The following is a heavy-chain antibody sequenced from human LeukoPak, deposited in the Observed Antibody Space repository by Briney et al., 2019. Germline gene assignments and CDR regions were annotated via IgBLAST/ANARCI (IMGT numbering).Heavy chain of an antibody. D-gene: IGHD3-3*01. CDR2: ISAYNGNT. CDR3: ARDPADRYYDFWSGYAKGGSVDY. Sequence: ASVKVSCKASGYTFTSYGISWVRQAPGQGLEWMGWISAYNGNTNYAQKLQGRVTMTTDTSTSTAYMELRSLRSDDTAVYYCARDPADRYYDFWSGYAKGGSVDYWGQGTLVTVSS. J-gene: IGHJ4*02. V-gene: IGHV1-18*01. CDR1: GYTFTSYG.